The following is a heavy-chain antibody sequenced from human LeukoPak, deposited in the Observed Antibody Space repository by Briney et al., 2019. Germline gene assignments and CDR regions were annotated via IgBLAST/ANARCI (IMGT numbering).Heavy chain of an antibody. CDR1: GFTFDDYA. D-gene: IGHD3-22*01. Sequence: GRSLRLSCAASGFTFDDYAMHWVRQAPGQGLERVSGISWNSGSIGYADSVKGRFTISRDNAKNSLYLQMNSLRAEDTALYYCAKDVGHYYDSSGYFDYWGQGTLVTVSS. J-gene: IGHJ4*02. CDR3: AKDVGHYYDSSGYFDY. V-gene: IGHV3-9*01. CDR2: ISWNSGSI.